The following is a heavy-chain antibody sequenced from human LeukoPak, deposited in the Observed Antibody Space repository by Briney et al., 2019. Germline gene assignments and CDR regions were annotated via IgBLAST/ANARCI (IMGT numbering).Heavy chain of an antibody. CDR1: GFTFSGSA. CDR2: IRSKANSYAT. D-gene: IGHD3-3*01. Sequence: PGGSLRLSCAASGFTFSGSAMHWVRQASGKGLEWVGRIRSKANSYATAYAASVKGRFTISRDDSKNTAYLQMNSLKTEDTAVYYCTTQHDLWSGYSLYNYYYYMDAWGKGNTVTVSS. V-gene: IGHV3-73*01. J-gene: IGHJ6*03. CDR3: TTQHDLWSGYSLYNYYYYMDA.